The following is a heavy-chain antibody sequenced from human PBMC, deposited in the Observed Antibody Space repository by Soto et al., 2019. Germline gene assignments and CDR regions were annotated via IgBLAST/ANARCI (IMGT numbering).Heavy chain of an antibody. D-gene: IGHD2-2*01. CDR1: GGTFGSYA. J-gene: IGHJ6*02. CDR2: IIPIPGTA. Sequence: QVQLVQSGAEVKKPGSSVKVSCKASGGTFGSYAISWVRQAPGQGLEWMGGIIPIPGTANYAQKFQGRVTIAEDESTSPAYMELSSLRSEDTAVYYCARSQGSSTSLEIYYYYYYGMDVWGQGTTVTVSS. CDR3: ARSQGSSTSLEIYYYYYYGMDV. V-gene: IGHV1-69*01.